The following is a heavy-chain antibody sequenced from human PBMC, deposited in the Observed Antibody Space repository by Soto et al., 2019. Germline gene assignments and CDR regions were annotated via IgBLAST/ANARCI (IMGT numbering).Heavy chain of an antibody. CDR1: GYTFTRYA. V-gene: IGHV1-8*01. Sequence: ASVKVSCKASGYTFTRYAINWVRQATGQGLEWMGWMNPNSGNTGYAQKFQGRVTMTRNTSISTAYMELSSLRSEDTAVYYCARFCISTSCYANNYYYGMDVWGQGTTVTVSS. CDR2: MNPNSGNT. J-gene: IGHJ6*02. CDR3: ARFCISTSCYANNYYYGMDV. D-gene: IGHD2-2*01.